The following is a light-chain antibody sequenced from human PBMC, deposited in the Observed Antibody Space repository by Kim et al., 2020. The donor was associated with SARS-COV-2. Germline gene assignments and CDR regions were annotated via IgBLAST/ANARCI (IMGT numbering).Light chain of an antibody. CDR2: DNN. CDR1: SYNIGNNY. Sequence: GRKVTISCSGSSYNIGNNYVSWYQQLPGTAPKLLIYDNNKRPSGIPDRFSGSKSGTSATLGITGLQTGDEADYYCGTWDSSLSAVVFGGGTQLTVL. V-gene: IGLV1-51*01. CDR3: GTWDSSLSAVV. J-gene: IGLJ2*01.